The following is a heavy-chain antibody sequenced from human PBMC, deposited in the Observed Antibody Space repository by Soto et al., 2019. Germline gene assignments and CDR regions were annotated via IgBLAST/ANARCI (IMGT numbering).Heavy chain of an antibody. Sequence: SETLSLTCSVSDVSVNSGNYYWSWIRQPPGKGLEWIGHIYYIGTTDYNPSLKSRVTISVDTSKNQFSLKVTSVTAADTAVYFCAREEKKLSRYRGDFDYWGQGIRVTVSS. D-gene: IGHD3-16*01. CDR1: DVSVNSGNYY. J-gene: IGHJ4*02. CDR3: AREEKKLSRYRGDFDY. V-gene: IGHV4-61*01. CDR2: IYYIGTT.